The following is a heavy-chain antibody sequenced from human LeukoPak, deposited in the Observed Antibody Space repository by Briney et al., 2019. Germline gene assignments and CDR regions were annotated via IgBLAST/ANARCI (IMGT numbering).Heavy chain of an antibody. CDR1: GFTFDDYA. J-gene: IGHJ4*02. CDR3: ARDSRMGYSDYDGYYFDY. V-gene: IGHV3-9*03. D-gene: IGHD5-12*01. Sequence: GGSLRLSCAASGFTFDDYAMHWVRQAPGKGLEWVSGISWNSGSIGYAGSVKGRFTISRDNAKNSLYLQMDSLRADDMAFYYCARDSRMGYSDYDGYYFDYWGQGTLVTVSS. CDR2: ISWNSGSI.